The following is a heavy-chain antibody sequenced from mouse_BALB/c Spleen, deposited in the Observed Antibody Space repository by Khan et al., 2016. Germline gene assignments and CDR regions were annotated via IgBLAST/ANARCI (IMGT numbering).Heavy chain of an antibody. CDR2: IISGGNT. J-gene: IGHJ1*01. CDR1: GFTFSYYA. V-gene: IGHV5-6-5*01. CDR3: ARAGGYFDV. Sequence: EVELVESGGGLVKPGGSLKLSCAASGFTFSYYAMSWVRQTPEKRLEWVASIISGGNTYYPDSVKGRFTISRDNARNILYLQMSSLGSEDTAMYYWARAGGYFDVWGAGTTVTVSS.